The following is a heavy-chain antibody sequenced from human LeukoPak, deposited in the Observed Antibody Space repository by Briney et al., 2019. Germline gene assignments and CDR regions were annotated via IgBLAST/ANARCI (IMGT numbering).Heavy chain of an antibody. CDR2: ISYDGSNK. V-gene: IGHV3-30*18. J-gene: IGHJ4*02. CDR1: GFTFSSYG. Sequence: GGSLRLSCAASGFTFSSYGMHWVRQAPGKGLEWVAVISYDGSNKYYADSVKGRFTISRDNSKNTLYLRMNSLRAEDTAVYYCAKDPGYSSGWSFDYWGQGTLVTVSS. CDR3: AKDPGYSSGWSFDY. D-gene: IGHD6-19*01.